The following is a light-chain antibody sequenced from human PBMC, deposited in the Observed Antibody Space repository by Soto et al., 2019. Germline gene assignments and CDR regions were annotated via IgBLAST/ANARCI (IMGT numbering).Light chain of an antibody. CDR2: EVS. J-gene: IGLJ3*02. Sequence: QSAMTQPASVSGSPGQSSTISCTGTSSDVGGYNYVSWYQQHPGKAPKLMIYEVSNRPSGVSNRFSGSKSGNTASLTISGLQAEDAADYYCSSYPSSSTVFGGGTQLTVL. CDR1: SSDVGGYNY. V-gene: IGLV2-14*01. CDR3: SSYPSSSTV.